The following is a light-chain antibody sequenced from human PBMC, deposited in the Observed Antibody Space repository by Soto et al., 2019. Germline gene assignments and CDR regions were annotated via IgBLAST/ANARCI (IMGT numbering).Light chain of an antibody. CDR2: SHN. CDR1: SSDIGSNT. J-gene: IGLJ1*01. V-gene: IGLV1-44*01. CDR3: AAWDDSLNGYV. Sequence: QSVLTQTPSASGTPGQRVTISCCGSSSDIGSNTVNWYQQLPGTAPKLLIYSHNQRPSGVPDRFSGSQSGTSASLAISGLQSEDEADYYCAAWDDSLNGYVFGTGTKVTVL.